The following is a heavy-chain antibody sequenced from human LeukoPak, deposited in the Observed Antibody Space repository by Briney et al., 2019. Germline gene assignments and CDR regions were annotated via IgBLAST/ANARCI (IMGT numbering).Heavy chain of an antibody. CDR2: ISAYNGNT. Sequence: ASVKVSCEASGYTFTSYGISWVRQAPGQGLEWMGWISAYNGNTNYAQKLQGRVTMTTDTSTSTAYMELRSLRSDDTAVYYCARDRHYDILTGYSPADYWGQGTLVTVSS. D-gene: IGHD3-9*01. J-gene: IGHJ4*02. V-gene: IGHV1-18*01. CDR3: ARDRHYDILTGYSPADY. CDR1: GYTFTSYG.